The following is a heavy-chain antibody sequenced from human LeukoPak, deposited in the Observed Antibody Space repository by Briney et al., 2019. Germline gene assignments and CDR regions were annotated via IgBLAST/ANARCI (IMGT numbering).Heavy chain of an antibody. Sequence: GGSLRLSCAASGFTVSSNYMSWVRQAPGKGLEWVSVIYSGGSTYYADSVKGRFTISRDNSKNTLYLQVNSLRAEDTAVYYCARVLSGSYFGYWGQGTLVTVSS. J-gene: IGHJ4*02. CDR1: GFTVSSNY. D-gene: IGHD1-26*01. CDR2: IYSGGST. V-gene: IGHV3-53*01. CDR3: ARVLSGSYFGY.